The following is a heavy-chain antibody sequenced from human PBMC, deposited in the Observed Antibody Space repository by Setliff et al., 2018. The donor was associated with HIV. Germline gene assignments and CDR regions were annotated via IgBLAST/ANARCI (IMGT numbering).Heavy chain of an antibody. CDR2: INIRNGNT. CDR1: GYSFTSSG. V-gene: IGHV1-18*01. J-gene: IGHJ4*02. D-gene: IGHD3-9*01. CDR3: VRGDDILTGYFRPYFFDY. Sequence: ASVKVSCKASGYSFTSSGVSWVRQAPGQGLEWMGWINIRNGNTNYAQKFQGRVTITTDESTSTAYMELSSLRSEDSAVYYCVRGDDILTGYFRPYFFDYWGQETLVTVSS.